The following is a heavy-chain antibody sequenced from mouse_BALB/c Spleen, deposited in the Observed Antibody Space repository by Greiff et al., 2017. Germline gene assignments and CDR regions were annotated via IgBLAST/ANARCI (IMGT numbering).Heavy chain of an antibody. CDR2: ISYDGSN. D-gene: IGHD2-4*01. CDR1: GYSITSGYY. J-gene: IGHJ3*01. Sequence: EVKLQESGPGLVKPSQSLSITCSVTGYSITSGYYWNWIRQFPGNKLEWMGYISYDGSNNYNPSLKNRISITRDTSKNQFFLKLNSVITEDTATYYCARGVMITTGFAYWGQGTLVTVSA. V-gene: IGHV3-6*02. CDR3: ARGVMITTGFAY.